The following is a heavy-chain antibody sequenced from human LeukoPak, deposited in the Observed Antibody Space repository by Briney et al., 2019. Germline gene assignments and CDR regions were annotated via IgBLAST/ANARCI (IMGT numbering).Heavy chain of an antibody. CDR2: ISYDGSNK. CDR3: AGDLGDIVVVPAAIRQYYYYGMDV. Sequence: PGRSLRLSCAASGFTFSSYAMHWVRQAPGKGLEWVAVISYDGSNKYYADSVKGRFTISRDNSKNTLYLQMNSLRAEDTAVYYCAGDLGDIVVVPAAIRQYYYYGMDVWGQGTTVTVSS. D-gene: IGHD2-2*01. CDR1: GFTFSSYA. V-gene: IGHV3-30-3*01. J-gene: IGHJ6*02.